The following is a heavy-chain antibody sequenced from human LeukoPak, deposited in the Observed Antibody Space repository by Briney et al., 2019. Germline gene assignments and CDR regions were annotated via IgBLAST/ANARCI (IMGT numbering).Heavy chain of an antibody. CDR3: ARGRVFDP. CDR2: INHSGST. J-gene: IGHJ5*02. Sequence: PSETLSLTCAVYGGSFSGYYWSWIRQSPGKGLEWIGEINHSGSTDYNPSLKSRVTISLDTSKNQFYLKLNSVTAVDTAVYYCARGRVFDPWGQGTLVTVSS. V-gene: IGHV4-34*01. CDR1: GGSFSGYY.